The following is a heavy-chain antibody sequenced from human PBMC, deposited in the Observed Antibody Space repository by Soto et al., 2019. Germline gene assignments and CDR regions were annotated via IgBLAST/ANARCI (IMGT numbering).Heavy chain of an antibody. CDR3: ARGGSSWHDPWFDP. V-gene: IGHV4-59*02. D-gene: IGHD6-13*01. Sequence: SESLSLSCTVSCGSVSIYYWSWIRQPPGKGLEWIGYIYYSGSTNYNPSLKSRVTISVDTSKNQFSLKLSSVTAADTAVYYCARGGSSWHDPWFDPWGQGTLVTVSS. J-gene: IGHJ5*02. CDR1: CGSVSIYY. CDR2: IYYSGST.